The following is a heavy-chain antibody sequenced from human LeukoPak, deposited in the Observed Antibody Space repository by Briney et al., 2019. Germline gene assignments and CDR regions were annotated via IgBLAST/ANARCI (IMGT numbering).Heavy chain of an antibody. CDR1: GGSFSGYY. CDR2: INHSGST. Sequence: SETLSLTCAVYGGSFSGYYWSWIRQPPGKGLEWIGEINHSGSTNYNPSLKSRVTISVDTSKNQFSLQLRSVTAADTAVYYCARAGYCSSTSCYKVSFFDCWGQGTLVTVSS. CDR3: ARAGYCSSTSCYKVSFFDC. V-gene: IGHV4-34*01. J-gene: IGHJ4*02. D-gene: IGHD2-2*02.